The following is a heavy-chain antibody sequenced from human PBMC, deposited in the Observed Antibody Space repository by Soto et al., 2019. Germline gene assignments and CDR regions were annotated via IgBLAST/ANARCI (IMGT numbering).Heavy chain of an antibody. J-gene: IGHJ6*02. CDR1: GFTFSSYS. V-gene: IGHV3-48*02. CDR2: ISSSSSTI. Sequence: GGSLRLSCAASGFTFSSYSMSWVRQAPGKGLEWVSYISSSSSTIYYADSVKGRFTISRDNAKNSLYLQMNSLRDEDTAVYYCARDNERFGGTYGMDVWGQGTTVTVSS. D-gene: IGHD3-10*01. CDR3: ARDNERFGGTYGMDV.